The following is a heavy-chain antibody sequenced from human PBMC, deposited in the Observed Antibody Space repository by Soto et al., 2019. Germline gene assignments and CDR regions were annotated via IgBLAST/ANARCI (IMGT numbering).Heavy chain of an antibody. V-gene: IGHV4-59*01. CDR3: ARGGGSSPPRY. Sequence: PSETLSLTCTISGGSISVYYWSWVRQPPGHELEWIGYIYASGSPYYNPSLRSRFTISADTSNNQISRKLTSQTAADTAVYYCARGGGSSPPRYWCRGTLFTVSS. D-gene: IGHD3-16*01. CDR2: IYASGSP. CDR1: GGSISVYY. J-gene: IGHJ4*02.